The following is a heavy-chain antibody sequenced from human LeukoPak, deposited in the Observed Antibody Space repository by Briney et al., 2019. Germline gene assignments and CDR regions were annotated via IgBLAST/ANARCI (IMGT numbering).Heavy chain of an antibody. CDR2: ISSTGSTI. J-gene: IGHJ4*02. Sequence: GGSLRLSCAASGFPFSDFYMTWIRQAPGKGLEWVSYISSTGSTIYYADSVKGRFTISRDNAKNSLYLQMNSLRVDDTAVYYCARDRGYSTFDYWGQGTLVTVSS. V-gene: IGHV3-11*04. CDR1: GFPFSDFY. D-gene: IGHD4-23*01. CDR3: ARDRGYSTFDY.